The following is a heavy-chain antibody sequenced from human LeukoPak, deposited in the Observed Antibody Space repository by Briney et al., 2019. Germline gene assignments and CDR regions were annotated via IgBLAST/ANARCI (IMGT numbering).Heavy chain of an antibody. CDR1: GYSISSGYY. Sequence: SETLSLTCTVSGYSISSGYYWGWIRQPPGKGLEWIGSIYHSGSTYYNPSLKRRVTISVDTSKNQFSLKLSSVTAADTAVYYCARDKAGRRVRATTPFDYWGQGTLVTVSS. J-gene: IGHJ4*02. D-gene: IGHD1-26*01. CDR3: ARDKAGRRVRATTPFDY. V-gene: IGHV4-38-2*02. CDR2: IYHSGST.